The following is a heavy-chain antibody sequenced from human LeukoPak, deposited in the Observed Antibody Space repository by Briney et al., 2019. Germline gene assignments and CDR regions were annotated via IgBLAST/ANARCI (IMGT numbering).Heavy chain of an antibody. V-gene: IGHV3-30*18. CDR1: GFTFSSYS. J-gene: IGHJ5*02. D-gene: IGHD1-26*01. Sequence: PGGSLRLSCAASGFTFSSYSMNWVRQAPGKGLEWVAVISYDGSNKYYADSVKGRFTISRDNSKNTLYLQMNSLRAEDTAVYYCAKVRQASGSYLNWFDPWGQGTLVTVSS. CDR3: AKVRQASGSYLNWFDP. CDR2: ISYDGSNK.